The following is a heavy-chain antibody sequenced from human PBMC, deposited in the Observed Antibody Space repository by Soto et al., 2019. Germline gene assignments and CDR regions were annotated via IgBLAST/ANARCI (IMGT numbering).Heavy chain of an antibody. Sequence: EVQLLESGGGLVRPGGSLRLSCAASGFIFSNYAMFWFRQAPGKGLEWVSTIYAAGSGKYYAGSVKGRFTISRDNSRDTLLLQMDSLRGEDTAIYFCAKDLIRGDGYEDPDYWCQGTLVTVSS. CDR2: IYAAGSGK. CDR3: AKDLIRGDGYEDPDY. V-gene: IGHV3-23*01. J-gene: IGHJ4*02. CDR1: GFIFSNYA. D-gene: IGHD3-10*01.